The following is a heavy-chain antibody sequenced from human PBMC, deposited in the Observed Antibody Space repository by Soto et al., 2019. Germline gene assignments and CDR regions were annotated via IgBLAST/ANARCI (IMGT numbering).Heavy chain of an antibody. Sequence: SETLSLTCTVSGYSISSGYYWGWIRQPPGKGLEWIGSIYHSGSTYYNPSLKSRVTISVDTSKNQFSLKLSSVTAADTAVYYCARSIYSSSRFDYWGQGTLVTVSS. CDR1: GYSISSGYY. CDR2: IYHSGST. V-gene: IGHV4-38-2*02. CDR3: ARSIYSSSRFDY. D-gene: IGHD6-13*01. J-gene: IGHJ4*02.